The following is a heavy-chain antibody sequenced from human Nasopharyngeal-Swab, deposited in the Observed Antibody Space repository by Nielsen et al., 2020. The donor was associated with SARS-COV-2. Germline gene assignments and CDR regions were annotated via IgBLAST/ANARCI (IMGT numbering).Heavy chain of an antibody. CDR1: GFSFSSSW. Sequence: GESLKISCTVSGFSFSSSWMTWVRQAPGKGLEWVANIQKDGNEKYYVDSVKGRFTISRDNAKNSLSLQMNSLRVEDTALYYCARGAPGYWGQGTLVTVSS. V-gene: IGHV3-7*01. CDR2: IQKDGNEK. CDR3: ARGAPGY. J-gene: IGHJ4*01.